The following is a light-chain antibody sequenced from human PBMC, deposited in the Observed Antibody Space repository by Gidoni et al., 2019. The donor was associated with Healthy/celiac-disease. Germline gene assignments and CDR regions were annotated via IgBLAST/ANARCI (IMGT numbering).Light chain of an antibody. CDR3: CSYAGSSTFVV. CDR1: SGDVGGYSF. J-gene: IGLJ2*01. V-gene: IGLV2-11*01. Sequence: QSALTQPRSVSGSPGQSVTISCTGTSGDVGGYSFVSWYQQRPGLAPILILYDVNTRPSGVPDRFSGSKSGNTASLTISGLQTDDEADYYCCSYAGSSTFVVFGGGTKLTVL. CDR2: DVN.